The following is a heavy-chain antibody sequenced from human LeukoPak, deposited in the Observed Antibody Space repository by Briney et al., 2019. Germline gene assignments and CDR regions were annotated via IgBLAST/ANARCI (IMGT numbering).Heavy chain of an antibody. D-gene: IGHD3-3*01. V-gene: IGHV3-49*04. J-gene: IGHJ4*02. CDR2: IRSKNYGGTK. CDR3: TRATRISIFGVQYYFDY. CDR1: GFTFGDYA. Sequence: GGSLRLSCSTSGFTFGDYAMTWVRQAPGKGLEWVSFIRSKNYGGTKDYAASVKGRFTISRDDSKSVAYLQMDSLKTEDTAVYYCTRATRISIFGVQYYFDYWGQGTLVTV.